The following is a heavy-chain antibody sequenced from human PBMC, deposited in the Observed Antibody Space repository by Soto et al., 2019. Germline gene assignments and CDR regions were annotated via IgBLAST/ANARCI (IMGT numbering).Heavy chain of an antibody. CDR3: AVLESRSGYYYYYYGMDV. D-gene: IGHD3-22*01. Sequence: PSETLSLTCAVYGGSFSGYYWSWIRQPPGKGLEWIGEINHSGSTNYNPSLKSRVTISVDTSKNQFSLKLSSVTAADTAVYYCAVLESRSGYYYYYYGMDVWGQGTTVTVYS. J-gene: IGHJ6*02. CDR2: INHSGST. CDR1: GGSFSGYY. V-gene: IGHV4-34*01.